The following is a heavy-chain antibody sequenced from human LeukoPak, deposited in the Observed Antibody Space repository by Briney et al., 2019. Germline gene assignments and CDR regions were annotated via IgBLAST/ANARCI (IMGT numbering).Heavy chain of an antibody. CDR2: ISGSGGST. V-gene: IGHV3-23*01. CDR3: AKALGLQPTPTPPGYYYYMDV. CDR1: GFTFSSYA. D-gene: IGHD4-11*01. J-gene: IGHJ6*03. Sequence: GGSLRLSCAASGFTFSSYAMSWVRQAPGKGLEWVSAISGSGGSTYYADSVKGRFTISRDNSKNTLYLQMNSLRAEDTAVYYCAKALGLQPTPTPPGYYYYMDVWGKGTTVTVSS.